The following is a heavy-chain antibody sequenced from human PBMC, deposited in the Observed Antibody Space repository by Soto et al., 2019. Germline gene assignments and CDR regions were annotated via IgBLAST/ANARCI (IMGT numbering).Heavy chain of an antibody. D-gene: IGHD3-22*01. CDR3: TREGYYYDSSGYYFDY. V-gene: IGHV1-18*01. CDR2: ISAYNGNT. Sequence: ASVKVSCKASGYTLTSYGISWVRQAPGQGLEWMGWISAYNGNTNYAQKLQGRVTMTTDTSTSTAYMELRSLRSDDTAVYYCTREGYYYDSSGYYFDYWGQGTLVTVSS. CDR1: GYTLTSYG. J-gene: IGHJ4*02.